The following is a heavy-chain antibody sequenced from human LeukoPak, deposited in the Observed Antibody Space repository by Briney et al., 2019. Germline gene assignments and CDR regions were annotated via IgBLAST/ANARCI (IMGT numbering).Heavy chain of an antibody. V-gene: IGHV3-21*01. CDR2: ISSSSSYI. Sequence: GGSLRLSCAASGFTFSSYSMNWVRQAPGKGLEWVSSISSSSSYIYYADSVKGRFTISRDNAKNSLNLQMNSLRAEDTAVYYCARDLLVGASFDYWGQGTLVTVSS. J-gene: IGHJ4*02. CDR1: GFTFSSYS. CDR3: ARDLLVGASFDY. D-gene: IGHD1-26*01.